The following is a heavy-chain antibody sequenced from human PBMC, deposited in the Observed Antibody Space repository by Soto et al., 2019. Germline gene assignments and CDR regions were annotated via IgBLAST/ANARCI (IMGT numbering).Heavy chain of an antibody. CDR1: VLTLSSYW. D-gene: IGHD6-6*01. J-gene: IGHJ4*02. Sequence: EVQLVESGGGLAQPGESLRLSCTSSVLTLSSYWMHWVRQAPGKGLVWVARVNSDGTSTAYADSVKGRFTISRDHAKHTLYMEMSSLRDEDAAVYHSVAARPDFDYWGRGTLVTVSS. CDR3: VAARPDFDY. CDR2: VNSDGTST. V-gene: IGHV3-74*01.